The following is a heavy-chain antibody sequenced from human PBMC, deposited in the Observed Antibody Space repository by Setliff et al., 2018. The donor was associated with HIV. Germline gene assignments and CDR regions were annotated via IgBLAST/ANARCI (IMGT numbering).Heavy chain of an antibody. CDR3: ARDWNGDGRSIDS. Sequence: GGFLSLSCAASGFTFSAHQMSWVRQPPGKGLEWVANIKADGTDKYYVDSVKGRFAISRDNSKNSLYLQMNSLRAGDTAVYYCARDWNGDGRSIDSWGQGTLVTVSS. CDR2: IKADGTDK. D-gene: IGHD1-1*01. V-gene: IGHV3-7*03. J-gene: IGHJ5*01. CDR1: GFTFSAHQ.